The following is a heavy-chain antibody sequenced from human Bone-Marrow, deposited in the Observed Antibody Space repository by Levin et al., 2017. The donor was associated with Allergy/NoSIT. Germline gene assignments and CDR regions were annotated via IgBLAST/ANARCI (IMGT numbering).Heavy chain of an antibody. J-gene: IGHJ4*01. CDR3: VRHFSIFQGAQDY. Sequence: SETLSLTCTVSGGSIRSGSYYWGWIRHPPGKELEWIGSLYYGGNLYYNPSLMSRVTISADTSKNQISLKVTSLTATDTAIYYCVRHFSIFQGAQDYWGQGILATVSS. V-gene: IGHV4-39*01. D-gene: IGHD3-3*02. CDR2: LYYGGNL. CDR1: GGSIRSGSYY.